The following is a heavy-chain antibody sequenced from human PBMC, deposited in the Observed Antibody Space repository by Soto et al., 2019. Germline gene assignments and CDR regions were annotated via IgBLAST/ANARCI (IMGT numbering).Heavy chain of an antibody. Sequence: EVPLLESGGGLVQPGGSLRLSCAASGFTFSTYAMTWVRQAPGKGPEWVSRIGDSEGETTHYADSLKGRFTISRDNAKNCRKLQMNSLRVEDTAIYYCAKGYCGGGRCYDLDNWFDSWGQGTRVTVSS. V-gene: IGHV3-23*01. CDR1: GFTFSTYA. D-gene: IGHD2-15*01. CDR2: IGDSEGETT. CDR3: AKGYCGGGRCYDLDNWFDS. J-gene: IGHJ5*01.